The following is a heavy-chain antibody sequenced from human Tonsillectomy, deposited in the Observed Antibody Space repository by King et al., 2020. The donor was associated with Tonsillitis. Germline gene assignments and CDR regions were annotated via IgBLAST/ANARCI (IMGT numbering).Heavy chain of an antibody. CDR1: GFTFSSYA. J-gene: IGHJ4*02. CDR3: AKVVVVVPAVHTGYFDY. D-gene: IGHD2-2*01. Sequence: VQLVESGGGLVQPGGSLRLSCAASGFTFSSYAMSWVRQAPGKGLEWVSAISGSGGSTYYADSVKGRFTISRDNSKNTLYLQMNSLRAEDTAVYYCAKVVVVVPAVHTGYFDYWGQGTLVTVSS. V-gene: IGHV3-23*04. CDR2: ISGSGGST.